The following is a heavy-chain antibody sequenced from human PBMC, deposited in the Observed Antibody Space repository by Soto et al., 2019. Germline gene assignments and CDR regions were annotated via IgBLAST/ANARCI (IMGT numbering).Heavy chain of an antibody. CDR1: GGTFTNYD. D-gene: IGHD3-16*02. J-gene: IGHJ4*02. CDR2: IIPLFGSP. V-gene: IGHV1-69*01. CDR3: AWTLAFFRGNCYLPNFDT. Sequence: QVQLVQSGTEVQKPGSSVKLSCKTSGGTFTNYDISWVRQAPGQGLEWMGGIIPLFGSPHYSPKFEGRVTITADEVSTTAHLELSSLRFDDTAVYFCAWTLAFFRGNCYLPNFDTWGQGTLVIVSS.